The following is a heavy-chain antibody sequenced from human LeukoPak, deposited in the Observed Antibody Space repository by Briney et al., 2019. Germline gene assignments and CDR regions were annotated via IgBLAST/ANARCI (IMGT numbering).Heavy chain of an antibody. CDR2: IYYSEST. V-gene: IGHV4-30-4*08. CDR3: ARVQTANSGYYFDY. D-gene: IGHD3-22*01. Sequence: SWIRQSPGKGLEWIGYIYYSESTYYNPSLKSRLTMSVDTSKNQFSLKLSSVTAADTAVYYCARVQTANSGYYFDYWGQGTLVTVSS. J-gene: IGHJ4*02.